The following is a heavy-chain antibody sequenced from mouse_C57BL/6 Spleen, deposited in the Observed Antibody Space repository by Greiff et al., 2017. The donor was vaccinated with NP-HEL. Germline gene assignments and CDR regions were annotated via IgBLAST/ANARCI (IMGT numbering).Heavy chain of an antibody. V-gene: IGHV7-1*01. CDR3: ARDPRQPRGAMDY. D-gene: IGHD3-2*02. J-gene: IGHJ4*01. CDR1: GFTFSAFY. Sequence: EVKLMESGGGLVQSGRSLRLSCATSGFTFSAFYMEWVRQAPGKGLEWIAASRNKANDYTTEYSASVKGRIIVSRDTSQSILYLQMNALRAEDTDIYYCARDPRQPRGAMDYWGQGTSVTVSS. CDR2: SRNKANDYTT.